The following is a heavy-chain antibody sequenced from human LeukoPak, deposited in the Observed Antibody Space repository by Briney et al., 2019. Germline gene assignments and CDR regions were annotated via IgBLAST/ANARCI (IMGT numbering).Heavy chain of an antibody. CDR2: IIPIFGIA. CDR1: GGTFSSYA. V-gene: IGHV1-69*04. J-gene: IGHJ5*02. Sequence: SVKVSCKASGGTFSSYAISWVRQAPGQGLEWMGRIIPIFGIANYAQKFQGRVTITADKSTSTAYMELNSLRSEDTAVYYCARERADSSGYYPPGPWGQGTLVTVSS. CDR3: ARERADSSGYYPPGP. D-gene: IGHD3-22*01.